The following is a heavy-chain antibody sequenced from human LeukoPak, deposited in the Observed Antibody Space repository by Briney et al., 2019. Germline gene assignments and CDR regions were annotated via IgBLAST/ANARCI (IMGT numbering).Heavy chain of an antibody. CDR1: GFTFSSYA. J-gene: IGHJ3*02. Sequence: GGSLRLSCAASGFTFSSYAMSWVRQAPGKGLEWVSAISGSGGSTYYADSVKGRSTISRDNSKNTLYLQMNSLRAEDTAVYYCAKTSKEVVLGDAFDIWGQGTMVTVSS. CDR3: AKTSKEVVLGDAFDI. CDR2: ISGSGGST. D-gene: IGHD4/OR15-4a*01. V-gene: IGHV3-23*01.